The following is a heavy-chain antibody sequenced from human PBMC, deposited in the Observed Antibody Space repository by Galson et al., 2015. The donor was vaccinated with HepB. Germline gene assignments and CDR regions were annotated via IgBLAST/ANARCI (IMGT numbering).Heavy chain of an antibody. CDR3: AHSLVINYYYYYYMDV. CDR2: IYWDGDE. D-gene: IGHD2/OR15-2a*01. CDR1: GFSLSTGGVG. V-gene: IGHV2-5*02. J-gene: IGHJ6*03. Sequence: PALVKPTQTLTLTCTFSGFSLSTGGVGVGWIRQPPGKALEWLALIYWDGDERYSPSLKSRLTITKDTSKNQVVLTMTNMDPVDTATYYCAHSLVINYYYYYYMDVWGKGTTVTVSS.